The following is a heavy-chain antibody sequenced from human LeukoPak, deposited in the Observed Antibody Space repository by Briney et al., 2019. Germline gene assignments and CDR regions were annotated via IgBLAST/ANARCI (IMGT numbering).Heavy chain of an antibody. CDR1: GFTVTTNY. Sequence: GGSLRLSCAASGFTVTTNYLSWVRQAPRNGLEWVSVTYSGGSSYYADSVKGRFTVSRDISKNTVYLQMSSLRAEDTALYYCARIPGTGTSSWFDSWGQGTPVTVSS. V-gene: IGHV3-53*01. CDR2: TYSGGSS. J-gene: IGHJ5*01. D-gene: IGHD2-2*01. CDR3: ARIPGTGTSSWFDS.